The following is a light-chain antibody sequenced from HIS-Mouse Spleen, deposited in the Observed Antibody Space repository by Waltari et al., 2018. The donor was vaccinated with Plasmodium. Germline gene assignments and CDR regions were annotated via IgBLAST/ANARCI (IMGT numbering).Light chain of an antibody. Sequence: QSALTQPRSVSGPPGQSVTISCTGTSSDVGGYNYVSWYQQHPGKAPKLMIYEVSKRPSGFPDRFSGSKSGNTASLTISGLQAEDEADYYCCSYAGSYTWVFGGGTKLTVL. J-gene: IGLJ2*01. CDR1: SSDVGGYNY. V-gene: IGLV2-11*01. CDR2: EVS. CDR3: CSYAGSYTWV.